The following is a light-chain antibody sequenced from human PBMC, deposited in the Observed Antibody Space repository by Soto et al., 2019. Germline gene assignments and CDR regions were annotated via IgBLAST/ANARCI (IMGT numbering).Light chain of an antibody. V-gene: IGKV3-11*01. J-gene: IGKJ4*01. CDR3: PLPTILPLP. CDR2: DAS. CDR1: QSISSY. Sequence: PAILYLYKRERATLSCRASQSISSYLAWYQQKRGQAPRLLIYDASNRATGIPARFSGSGSGTDFTLTISSLETEDFALYYCPLPTILPLPSGGVS.